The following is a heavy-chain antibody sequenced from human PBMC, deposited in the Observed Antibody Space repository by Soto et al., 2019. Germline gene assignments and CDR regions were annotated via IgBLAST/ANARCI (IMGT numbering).Heavy chain of an antibody. V-gene: IGHV1-69*12. Sequence: QVQLVQSGAEVKKPGSSVKVSCKASGGTFSSYAISWVRQAPGQGLEWMGGIIPIFGTANYAQKFQGRVTIXAXXSTRPAYMELSSLRSEDTAVYYCATWLCSHYRFDPWGQGTLVTVSS. CDR3: ATWLCSHYRFDP. D-gene: IGHD2-2*01. J-gene: IGHJ5*02. CDR2: IIPIFGTA. CDR1: GGTFSSYA.